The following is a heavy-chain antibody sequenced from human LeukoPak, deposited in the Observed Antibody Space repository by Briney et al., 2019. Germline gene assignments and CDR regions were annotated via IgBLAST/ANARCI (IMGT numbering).Heavy chain of an antibody. CDR3: ARDRPPQWLVPFDP. CDR1: GYTFTSYA. CDR2: INTNTGNP. V-gene: IGHV7-4-1*02. Sequence: ASVTVSCKASGYTFTSYAMNWVRQAPGQGLEWMGWINTNTGNPTYAQGFTGRFVFSLDTSVSTAYLQISSLKAEDTAVYYCARDRPPQWLVPFDPWGQGTLVTVSS. J-gene: IGHJ5*02. D-gene: IGHD6-19*01.